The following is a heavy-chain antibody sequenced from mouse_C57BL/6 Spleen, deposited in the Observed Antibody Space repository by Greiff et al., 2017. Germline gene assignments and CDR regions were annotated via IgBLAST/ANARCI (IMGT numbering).Heavy chain of an antibody. D-gene: IGHD1-1*01. CDR3: RRAGGVITAVESYRYLDV. J-gene: IGHJ1*03. Sequence: VQLQQSGPELVKPGASVKISCKASGYTFTDYYINWVKQRPGQGLEWIGWIFPGSGSTYYNEKFKGKATLTVDKSSSTAYMLLSSLTSEDSAVYFCRRAGGVITAVESYRYLDVWGTGTTVTVSS. V-gene: IGHV1-75*01. CDR1: GYTFTDYY. CDR2: IFPGSGST.